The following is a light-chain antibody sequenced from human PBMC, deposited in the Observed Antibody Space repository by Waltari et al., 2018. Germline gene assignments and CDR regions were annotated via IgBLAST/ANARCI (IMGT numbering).Light chain of an antibody. J-gene: IGLJ2*01. CDR3: QSYDSSSVV. CDR2: EDA. CDR1: TGTFAAAY. Sequence: FMLTQPHSVSGSPGMTVTISCTRRTGTFAAAYVQWYQQRPGSSPITVIYEDAKRTSGVPDRFSGSVDMSANSASLTISGLKPEDEADYFCQSYDSSSVVFGGGTKLTVL. V-gene: IGLV6-57*01.